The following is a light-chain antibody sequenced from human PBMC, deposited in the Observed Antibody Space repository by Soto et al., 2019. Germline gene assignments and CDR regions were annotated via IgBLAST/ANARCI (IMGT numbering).Light chain of an antibody. CDR3: QQYGSSPRT. J-gene: IGKJ1*01. V-gene: IGKV3-20*01. Sequence: EIVLTQSPGTLSLSPGERATLSCRASQSISSNYLAWYQHEPGQAPRLLIYGASIRATGVPDRFSGSGTGTDFTLTISSLEPVDFAVYYCQQYGSSPRTFGQGTKVEVK. CDR2: GAS. CDR1: QSISSNY.